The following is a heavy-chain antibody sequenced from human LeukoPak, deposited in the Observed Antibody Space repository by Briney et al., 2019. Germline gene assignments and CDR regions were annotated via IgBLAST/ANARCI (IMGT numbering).Heavy chain of an antibody. D-gene: IGHD1-7*01. J-gene: IGHJ4*02. CDR1: GGTFSSYA. Sequence: SVKVSCKASGGTFSSYAISWVRQAPGQGLEWMGGIIPIFGSANYAQKFQGRVTITTDESTSTAHMELSSLRSEDTAVYYCARGNWNYVVDYWGQGTLVTVSS. V-gene: IGHV1-69*05. CDR3: ARGNWNYVVDY. CDR2: IIPIFGSA.